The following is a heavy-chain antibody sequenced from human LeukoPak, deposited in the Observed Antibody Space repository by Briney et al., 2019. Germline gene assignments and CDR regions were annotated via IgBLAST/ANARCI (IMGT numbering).Heavy chain of an antibody. CDR1: GGSINNYY. J-gene: IGHJ3*02. CDR3: ARSALSGFDI. D-gene: IGHD3-9*01. Sequence: SETLSLTCILSGGSINNYYWSSIRQPAGKGPEWIGLFYASGTTYYNPALNSRAAVSMDMSKNHFSLKLTSVTAADTAVYYCARSALSGFDIWGQGTMVTVSS. V-gene: IGHV4-4*07. CDR2: FYASGTT.